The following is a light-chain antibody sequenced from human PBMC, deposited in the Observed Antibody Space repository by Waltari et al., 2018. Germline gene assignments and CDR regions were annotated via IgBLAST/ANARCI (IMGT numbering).Light chain of an antibody. J-gene: IGLJ2*01. Sequence: QSALTQPAYVSGSPGQSITISCTGTSSDVGCYNHASWYQQHPGKAPKLMIYEVSNRPSGVSNRFSGSKSGNTASLTISGLQAEDEADYYCSSYTSSSTLYVVFGGGTKLTVL. CDR3: SSYTSSSTLYVV. CDR2: EVS. CDR1: SSDVGCYNH. V-gene: IGLV2-14*01.